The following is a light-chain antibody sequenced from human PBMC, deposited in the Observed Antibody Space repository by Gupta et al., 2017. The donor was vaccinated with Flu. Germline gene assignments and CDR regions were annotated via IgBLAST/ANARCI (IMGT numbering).Light chain of an antibody. V-gene: IGKV3-15*01. CDR1: QSVSSN. J-gene: IGKJ2*01. Sequence: RATLSVSRGEGATLSCRATQSVSSNLAWYQQKPGQPPRLLMYGASTRATGIPARFSGSGSGTEFTLTISSLQSEDFAVYYCQHYDNWPYTFGQGTNLEIK. CDR2: GAS. CDR3: QHYDNWPYT.